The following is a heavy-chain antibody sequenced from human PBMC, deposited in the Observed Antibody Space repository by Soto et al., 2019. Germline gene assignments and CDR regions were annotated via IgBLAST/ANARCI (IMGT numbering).Heavy chain of an antibody. CDR2: ISYDGSNK. V-gene: IGHV3-30*18. Sequence: QVQLVESGGGVVQPGRSLRLSCAASGFTFSSYGMHWVRQAPGKGLEWVAVISYDGSNKYYADSVKGRFTISRDNSKNTLYLQMNSLRAEDTAVYYCAKDGPDYGASFDYWGQGTLVTVSS. D-gene: IGHD4-17*01. CDR1: GFTFSSYG. J-gene: IGHJ4*02. CDR3: AKDGPDYGASFDY.